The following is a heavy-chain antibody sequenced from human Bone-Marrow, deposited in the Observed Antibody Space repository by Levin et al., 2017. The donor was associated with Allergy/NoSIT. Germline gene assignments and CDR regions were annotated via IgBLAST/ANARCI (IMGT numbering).Heavy chain of an antibody. Sequence: SQTLSLTCIVSGGSISGYYWSWIRQPAGKGLEWIGRIYSDGNTKYNSSLKSRVTMSVDTSKNQFSLKVNSVTAADTAVYYCARDRTAGGQGMDVWGQGTTVTVSS. CDR2: IYSDGNT. V-gene: IGHV4-4*07. J-gene: IGHJ6*02. D-gene: IGHD1-14*01. CDR1: GGSISGYY. CDR3: ARDRTAGGQGMDV.